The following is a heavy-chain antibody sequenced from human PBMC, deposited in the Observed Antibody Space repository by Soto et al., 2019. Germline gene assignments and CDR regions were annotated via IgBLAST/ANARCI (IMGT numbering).Heavy chain of an antibody. CDR3: ARFSQYSGYGVYYYYYYMDV. J-gene: IGHJ6*03. CDR2: TSAYNGNT. CDR1: GYTFTSYG. D-gene: IGHD5-12*01. V-gene: IGHV1-18*01. Sequence: ASVKVSCKASGYTFTSYGISWVRQAPGQGLEWMGWTSAYNGNTNYAQKLQGRVTMTTDTSTSTAYMELRSLRSDDTAVYYCARFSQYSGYGVYYYYYYMDVWGKGTTVTVSS.